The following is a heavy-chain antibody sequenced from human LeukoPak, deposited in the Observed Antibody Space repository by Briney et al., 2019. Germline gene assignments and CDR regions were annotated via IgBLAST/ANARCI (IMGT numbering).Heavy chain of an antibody. CDR1: GFIFENFA. D-gene: IGHD2/OR15-2a*01. V-gene: IGHV3-30*04. J-gene: IGHJ5*01. CDR3: ARDRNVIGADFDS. Sequence: GGSLRLSCVASGFIFENFAIHWVRQAPGKGLEWVSIVSFDGTNNFYADSVNGRFTVSRDNSKNTMYLHMNSLRPDDTAVYFCARDRNVIGADFDSWGQGTLVTVSS. CDR2: VSFDGTNN.